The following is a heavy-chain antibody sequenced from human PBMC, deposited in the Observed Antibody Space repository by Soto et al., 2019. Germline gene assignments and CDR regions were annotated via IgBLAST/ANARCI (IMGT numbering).Heavy chain of an antibody. CDR3: ASLTAKKYYYGMDV. J-gene: IGHJ6*02. CDR1: GGTFSSYA. CDR2: IIPIFGST. V-gene: IGHV1-69*05. Sequence: ASVKVSCKASGGTFSSYAISWVRQAPGQGLEWMGGIIPIFGSTSYAQKFQGRVTMTRDTSTSTVYMELSSLRSEDTAVYYCASLTAKKYYYGMDVWGQGTTVTVSS. D-gene: IGHD5-18*01.